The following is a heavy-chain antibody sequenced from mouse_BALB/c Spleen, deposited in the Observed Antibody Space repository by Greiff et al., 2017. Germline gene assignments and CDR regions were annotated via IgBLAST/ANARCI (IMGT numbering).Heavy chain of an antibody. CDR2: ISSGSSTI. CDR3: ATGGTGVAC. V-gene: IGHV5-17*02. Sequence: EVHLVESGGGLVQPGGSRKLSCAASGFTFSSFGMHWVRQAPEKGLEWVAYISSGSSTIYYADTVKGRFTISRDNPKNTLFLQMTSLRSEDTAMCYCATGGTGVACWGQGTLVTVSA. J-gene: IGHJ3*01. CDR1: GFTFSSFG.